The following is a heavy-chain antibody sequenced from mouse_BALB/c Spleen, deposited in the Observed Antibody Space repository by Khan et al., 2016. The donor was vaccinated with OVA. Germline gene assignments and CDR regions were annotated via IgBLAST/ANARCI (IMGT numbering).Heavy chain of an antibody. J-gene: IGHJ3*01. CDR3: ARFAYYYDSEGFAY. Sequence: EVKLMESGGDVVKPGGSLKLSCAASGFTFSTYGMSWVRQTPDKRLEWVATVSTGGHYTYYPDTVKGRFTISRDNAKNTLYLQMSSLKSEDTAMFYCARFAYYYDSEGFAYWGQGTLVTVSA. CDR2: VSTGGHYT. CDR1: GFTFSTYG. V-gene: IGHV5-6*01. D-gene: IGHD1-1*01.